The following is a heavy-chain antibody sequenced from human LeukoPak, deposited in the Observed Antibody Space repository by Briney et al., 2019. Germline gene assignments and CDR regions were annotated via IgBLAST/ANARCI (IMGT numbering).Heavy chain of an antibody. CDR1: GYTFTDYY. Sequence: GASVKVSCKASGYTFTDYYIHWVRQAPGQGLEWMAWINPNSGATNNAQKFQGRATVSRVTSISTAYMELSELRSDDTAVYYCARSGITTIPNFDYWGQGTLATVSS. D-gene: IGHD5-12*01. CDR2: INPNSGAT. V-gene: IGHV1-2*02. CDR3: ARSGITTIPNFDY. J-gene: IGHJ4*02.